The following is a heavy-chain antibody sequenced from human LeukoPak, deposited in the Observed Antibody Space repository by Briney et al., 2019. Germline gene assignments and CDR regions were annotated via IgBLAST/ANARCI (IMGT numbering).Heavy chain of an antibody. CDR1: GFTFSSYG. CDR2: IRDDGSNK. J-gene: IGHJ4*02. V-gene: IGHV3-30*02. CDR3: AKGIDY. Sequence: PGGSLRLSCAASGFTFSSYGMHWVRQAPGKGLEWVAFIRDDGSNKYYADSVKGRFTISRENSKNTLYLQMNSLTAEDTAVYYCAKGIDYWGQGTLVTVSS.